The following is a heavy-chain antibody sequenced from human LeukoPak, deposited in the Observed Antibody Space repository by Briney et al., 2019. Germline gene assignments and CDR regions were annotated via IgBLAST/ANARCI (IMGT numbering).Heavy chain of an antibody. CDR1: GFTFSSYA. D-gene: IGHD3-22*01. Sequence: GGSLRLSCAASGFTFSSYAMSWVRQAPGKGLEWVSAISGSGGSTYYADSVKGRFTISRDNSKNTLYLQMNSLRAEDTAVCYCAKDQGSDSSGYYPDYWGQGTLVTVSS. J-gene: IGHJ4*02. CDR2: ISGSGGST. CDR3: AKDQGSDSSGYYPDY. V-gene: IGHV3-23*01.